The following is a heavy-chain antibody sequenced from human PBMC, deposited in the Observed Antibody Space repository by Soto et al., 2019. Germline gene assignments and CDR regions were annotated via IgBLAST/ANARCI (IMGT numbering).Heavy chain of an antibody. CDR2: ISGTGDST. Sequence: EVQLLESGGGLVQPGGSLRLSCAGSEFTSSRYALSWVRQAPGEGLEWVSGISGTGDSTYYADSVKGRFTVSRDNSKNTLYLQMHSLRAEDTAVYYCAKYAGNYYHYYYMDVWGNGTTVTVSS. V-gene: IGHV3-23*01. D-gene: IGHD6-13*01. CDR1: EFTSSRYA. CDR3: AKYAGNYYHYYYMDV. J-gene: IGHJ6*03.